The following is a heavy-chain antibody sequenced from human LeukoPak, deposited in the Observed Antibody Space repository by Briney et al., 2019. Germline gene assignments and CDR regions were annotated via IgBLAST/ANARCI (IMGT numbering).Heavy chain of an antibody. Sequence: GGSLRLSCTASGFTFGDYAMSWFRQAPGKGLEWVGFIRSKAYGGTTEYAASVKGRFTISRDDSKSIAYLQMNSLKTEDTAVYYCTRAPSRHPYYYGSGYDAFDIWGQGTMVTVSS. CDR1: GFTFGDYA. CDR2: IRSKAYGGTT. J-gene: IGHJ3*02. D-gene: IGHD3-10*01. V-gene: IGHV3-49*03. CDR3: TRAPSRHPYYYGSGYDAFDI.